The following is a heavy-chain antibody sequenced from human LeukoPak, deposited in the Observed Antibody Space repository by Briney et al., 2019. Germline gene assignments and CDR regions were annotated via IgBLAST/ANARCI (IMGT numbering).Heavy chain of an antibody. J-gene: IGHJ4*02. CDR3: ARGSHPVTGTLGGYFDP. CDR2: INHSGGT. Sequence: SETLSLTCAVYGGSFSGYYWSWIRQPPGKGLEWIGEINHSGGTNYNPSLKSRVTISLDASNKQFSLRLSSVTAADTAVYYCARGSHPVTGTLGGYFDPWGQGTLVTVSS. D-gene: IGHD6-19*01. CDR1: GGSFSGYY. V-gene: IGHV4-34*01.